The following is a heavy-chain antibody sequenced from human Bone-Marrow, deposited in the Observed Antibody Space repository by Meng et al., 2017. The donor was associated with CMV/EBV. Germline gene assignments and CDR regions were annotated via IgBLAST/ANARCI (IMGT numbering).Heavy chain of an antibody. CDR3: ARCLIRWFDP. V-gene: IGHV4-31*03. D-gene: IGHD5/OR15-5a*01. Sequence: CTVSGGSIGSGGYYWSWIRQHPGQGLEWIGYIYYSGSTYYNPSLKSRVTISVDTSKNQFSLKLSSVTAADTAVYYCARCLIRWFDPWGQGTLVTVSS. CDR2: IYYSGST. J-gene: IGHJ5*02. CDR1: GGSIGSGGYY.